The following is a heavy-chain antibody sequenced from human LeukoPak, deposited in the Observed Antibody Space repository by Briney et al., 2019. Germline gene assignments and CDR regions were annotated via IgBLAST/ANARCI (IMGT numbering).Heavy chain of an antibody. Sequence: PGGSLRLSCAVSGFTFSSYAMSWVRQAPGKGLEWVSAISGSGITTSYADSVKGHFTISRDNSKNTLDLQMNTLRAEDTAVYYCALYRYSTGWFGTFDYWGLGTLVTVSS. J-gene: IGHJ4*02. V-gene: IGHV3-23*01. CDR2: ISGSGITT. CDR1: GFTFSSYA. D-gene: IGHD6-19*01. CDR3: ALYRYSTGWFGTFDY.